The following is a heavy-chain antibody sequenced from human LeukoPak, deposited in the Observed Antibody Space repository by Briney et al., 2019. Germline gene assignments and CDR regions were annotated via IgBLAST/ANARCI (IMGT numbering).Heavy chain of an antibody. Sequence: GGSLRLSCAASGFTFSSYAMSWVRQAPGKGLEWVSAISGSGGSTYYADSVRGRFTISRDNSKNTLYLQMDSLRDEDMAVYYCAKNKLGYCYYGMDVWGHGTTVTVSS. CDR2: ISGSGGST. D-gene: IGHD6-13*01. CDR3: AKNKLGYCYYGMDV. J-gene: IGHJ6*02. CDR1: GFTFSSYA. V-gene: IGHV3-23*01.